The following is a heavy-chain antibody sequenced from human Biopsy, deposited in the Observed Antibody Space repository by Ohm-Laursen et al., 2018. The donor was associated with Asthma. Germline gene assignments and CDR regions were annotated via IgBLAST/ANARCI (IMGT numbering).Heavy chain of an antibody. CDR3: ARGFKIGRPRLVFNWVRTDYYYSLDV. V-gene: IGHV1-3*04. CDR2: VNTGNGDT. Sequence: ASVKVSCKASGYNFISFAIHWVRQAPGQRLEWMGWVNTGNGDTKYSQKFQGRVTMTRDTSRNTAYMELSSLRSDDTAVYYCARGFKIGRPRLVFNWVRTDYYYSLDVWGQGTTVTISS. D-gene: IGHD7-27*01. J-gene: IGHJ6*02. CDR1: GYNFISFA.